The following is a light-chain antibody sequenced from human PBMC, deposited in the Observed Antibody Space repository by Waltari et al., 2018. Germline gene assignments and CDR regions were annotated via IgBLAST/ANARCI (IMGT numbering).Light chain of an antibody. Sequence: DIQLTQSPSSLSASIGDRVSITCRASPGIRYYLAWYQQKPGKVPKVLIYAASSLQSGLPSRFVGRGSGTEFTLNINSLQPEDVATYYCQKYDSAPLPFGPGTKVDIK. V-gene: IGKV1-27*01. CDR2: AAS. J-gene: IGKJ3*01. CDR1: PGIRYY. CDR3: QKYDSAPLP.